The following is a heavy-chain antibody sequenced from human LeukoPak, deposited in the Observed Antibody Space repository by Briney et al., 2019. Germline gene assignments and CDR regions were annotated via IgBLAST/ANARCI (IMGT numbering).Heavy chain of an antibody. CDR2: IWYDGSNK. D-gene: IGHD6-13*01. CDR1: GFTFSNYG. J-gene: IGHJ4*02. Sequence: GGSLRLSCAASGFTFSNYGIHWVRQAPGKGLVWVAVIWYDGSNKYYADSVKGRFTISRDNAQNSLYLQMHSLGVEDTAVYYCVRGCGKSSCPYYLDSWGQGTLVTVSS. CDR3: VRGCGKSSCPYYLDS. V-gene: IGHV3-33*01.